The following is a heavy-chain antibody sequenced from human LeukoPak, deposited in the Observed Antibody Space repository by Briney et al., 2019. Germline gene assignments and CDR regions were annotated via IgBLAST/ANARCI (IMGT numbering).Heavy chain of an antibody. Sequence: SETLSLTCAVYGGSFSGYYWSWIRQPPGKGLEWIGEINHSGSTNYNPSLKSRVTISVDTSKNQFSLKLSSVTAADTAVYYCARLANRNYYGSGSYYNYWGQGTLVTVFS. V-gene: IGHV4-34*01. D-gene: IGHD3-10*01. J-gene: IGHJ4*02. CDR1: GGSFSGYY. CDR2: INHSGST. CDR3: ARLANRNYYGSGSYYNY.